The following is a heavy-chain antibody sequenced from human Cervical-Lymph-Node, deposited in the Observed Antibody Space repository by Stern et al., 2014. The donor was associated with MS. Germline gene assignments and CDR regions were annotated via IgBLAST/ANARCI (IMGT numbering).Heavy chain of an antibody. CDR1: GFAFDDYA. CDR2: ISWNSDSI. CDR3: AKDPYGGNVGGTYYFDS. J-gene: IGHJ4*02. Sequence: EVQLVESGGGLVQPGRSLRLSCAASGFAFDDYAMHWVRPTPVRGLEWVSGISWNSDSIDYADSVKGRFTISRDNAKNSLYLQMNSLRDEDTALYYCAKDPYGGNVGGTYYFDSWGQGTLVTVSS. D-gene: IGHD4-23*01. V-gene: IGHV3-9*01.